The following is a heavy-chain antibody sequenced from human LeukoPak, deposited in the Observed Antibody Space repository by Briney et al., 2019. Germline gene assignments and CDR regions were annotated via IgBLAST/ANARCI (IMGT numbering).Heavy chain of an antibody. CDR1: AFTFSNYW. CDR3: ARDRGYSTFDY. CDR2: IKEDGSEI. J-gene: IGHJ4*02. Sequence: GGSLRFSCAASAFTFSNYWMSWVRQAPGKGLERVANIKEDGSEINYVDSVKGRFTISRDNAKNSLYLQMNSLRVDDTAVYYCARDRGYSTFDYWGQGTLVTVSS. D-gene: IGHD4-23*01. V-gene: IGHV3-7*01.